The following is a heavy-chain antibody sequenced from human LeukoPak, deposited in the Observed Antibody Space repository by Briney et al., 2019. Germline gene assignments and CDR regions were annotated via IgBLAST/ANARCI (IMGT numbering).Heavy chain of an antibody. CDR2: INTYNGNT. CDR1: GYTFTSYG. V-gene: IGHV1-18*01. D-gene: IGHD2-2*01. CDR3: ARAYCSSTSCYAGSVY. J-gene: IGHJ4*02. Sequence: GSVNVSCTASGYTFTSYGISGVRQAPGQGREWMGWINTYNGNTNYAQKLQGRVTITTDTSTSTAYMELRSLRSDDTAVYYCARAYCSSTSCYAGSVYGGQGTLVTVSS.